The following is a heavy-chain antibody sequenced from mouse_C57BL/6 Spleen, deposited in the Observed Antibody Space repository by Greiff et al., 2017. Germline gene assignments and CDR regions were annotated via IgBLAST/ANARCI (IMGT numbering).Heavy chain of an antibody. J-gene: IGHJ2*01. CDR1: GYSFTGYY. D-gene: IGHD3-3*01. V-gene: IGHV1-42*01. Sequence: VQLQQSGPELVKPGASVKISCKASGYSFTGYYMNWVKQSPEKSLEWIGEINPSTGGTTYNQKFKAKAPLTVDKSSSTAYMQLKGLTSEDSAVYYGARGGGPGYFDYWGQGTTLTVSS. CDR2: INPSTGGT. CDR3: ARGGGPGYFDY.